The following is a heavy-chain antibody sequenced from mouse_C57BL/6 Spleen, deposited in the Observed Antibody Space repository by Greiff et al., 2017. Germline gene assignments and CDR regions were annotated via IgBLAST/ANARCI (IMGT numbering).Heavy chain of an antibody. CDR1: GFTFSNYW. CDR3: TGLRQGFAY. Sequence: EVKVEESGGGLVQPGGSMKLSCVASGFTFSNYWMNWVRQSPEKGLEWVAQIRLKSDNYATHYAESVKGRFTISRDDSKSSVYLQMNNLRAEDTGIYYCTGLRQGFAYWGQGTLVTVSA. V-gene: IGHV6-3*01. CDR2: IRLKSDNYAT. J-gene: IGHJ3*01. D-gene: IGHD2-4*01.